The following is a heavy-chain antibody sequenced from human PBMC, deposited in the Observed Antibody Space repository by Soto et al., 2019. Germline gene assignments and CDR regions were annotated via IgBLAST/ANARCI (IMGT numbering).Heavy chain of an antibody. V-gene: IGHV1-46*01. CDR2: INPSGGST. D-gene: IGHD2-15*01. CDR1: GYTFTSYY. Sequence: GASVKVSCKASGYTFTSYYMHWVRQAPGQGLEWMGIINPSGGSTSYAQKFQGRVTMTRDTSTSTVYMELSSLRSEDTAVYYCARGIVGDIVVVVAATRMLDYWGQGTLVTVSS. CDR3: ARGIVGDIVVVVAATRMLDY. J-gene: IGHJ4*02.